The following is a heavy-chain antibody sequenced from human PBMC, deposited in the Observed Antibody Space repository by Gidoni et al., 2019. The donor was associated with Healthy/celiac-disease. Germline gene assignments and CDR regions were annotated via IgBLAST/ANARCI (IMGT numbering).Heavy chain of an antibody. CDR1: GGTFSSYA. CDR3: ARDLSGTAAGPAGGNY. CDR2: IIPIVGTA. D-gene: IGHD6-13*01. J-gene: IGHJ4*02. V-gene: IGHV1-69*01. Sequence: QVQLVQSGAEVKKPGSSVKVSCKASGGTFSSYAISWGRQAPGQGLEWMGWIIPIVGTANYAQKFQGRVTITADESTSTAYMELSSLRSEDTAVYYCARDLSGTAAGPAGGNYWGQGTLVTVSS.